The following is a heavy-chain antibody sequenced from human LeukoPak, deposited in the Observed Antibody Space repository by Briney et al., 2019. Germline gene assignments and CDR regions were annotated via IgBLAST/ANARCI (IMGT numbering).Heavy chain of an antibody. D-gene: IGHD1-1*01. V-gene: IGHV4-34*01. Sequence: SETLSLTCAVYGGSFSGYYWSWIRQSPGKGLEWIGEINHSGSTNYNPSLKSRVTISVDTSKNQFSLKLSSVTAADTAVYYCARGRAAGTRGTAWFDPWGQGTLVTVSS. CDR1: GGSFSGYY. CDR3: ARGRAAGTRGTAWFDP. CDR2: INHSGST. J-gene: IGHJ5*02.